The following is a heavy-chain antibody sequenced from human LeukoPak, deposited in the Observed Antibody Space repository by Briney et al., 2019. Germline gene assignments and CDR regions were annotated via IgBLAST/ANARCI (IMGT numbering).Heavy chain of an antibody. D-gene: IGHD5-12*01. CDR3: ARGVATITDWFDP. Sequence: SQTLSLTCAVSGCSISSGGYSWRWIRRPPGKGLEWIGYIYHSGSTYYNPALKSRVTISVDRSKNQFSLKLSSVTAADTAVYYCARGVATITDWFDPWGQGTLVTVSS. V-gene: IGHV4-30-2*01. J-gene: IGHJ5*02. CDR1: GCSISSGGYS. CDR2: IYHSGST.